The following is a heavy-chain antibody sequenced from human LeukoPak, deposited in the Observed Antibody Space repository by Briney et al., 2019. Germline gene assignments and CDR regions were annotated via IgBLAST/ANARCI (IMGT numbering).Heavy chain of an antibody. CDR1: GFTFHHYA. Sequence: PGRSLRLCCAASGFTFHHYAIHWVRQVPGKGLEWVSGISWNSAYIGYADSVKGRFTISRDNATNSVYLQMNSLRAEDTALYYCAKDKAPLYSGYDWDLDFWGQGTMVTVSS. D-gene: IGHD5-12*01. CDR2: ISWNSAYI. CDR3: AKDKAPLYSGYDWDLDF. J-gene: IGHJ4*02. V-gene: IGHV3-9*01.